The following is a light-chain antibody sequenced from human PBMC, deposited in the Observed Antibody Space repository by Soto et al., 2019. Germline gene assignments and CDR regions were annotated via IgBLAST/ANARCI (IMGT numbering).Light chain of an antibody. CDR3: QQYNSWPLT. V-gene: IGKV3-15*01. CDR1: LSVTSN. CDR2: AAS. Sequence: EIVMTQSPVTLSVSPGERATLSCRASLSVTSNLAWYQQRPGQAPRLLIYAASTRATGIPASFSGSGSGTEFTLTISSLQSEDFAVYYCQQYNSWPLTFGGGTKVEIK. J-gene: IGKJ4*01.